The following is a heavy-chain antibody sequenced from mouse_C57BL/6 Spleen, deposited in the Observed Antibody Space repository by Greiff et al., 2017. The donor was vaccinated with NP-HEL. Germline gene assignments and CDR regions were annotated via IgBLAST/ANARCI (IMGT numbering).Heavy chain of an antibody. D-gene: IGHD1-1*01. CDR2: INYDGSST. Sequence: EVKLVESEGGLVQPGRSMKLSCTASGFTFSDYYMAWVRQVPEKGLEWVANINYDGSSTYYLDSLKSRFIISRDNAKNILYLQMSSLKSEDTATYYCARSYGSRGNAMDYWGQGTSVTVSS. CDR3: ARSYGSRGNAMDY. J-gene: IGHJ4*01. CDR1: GFTFSDYY. V-gene: IGHV5-16*01.